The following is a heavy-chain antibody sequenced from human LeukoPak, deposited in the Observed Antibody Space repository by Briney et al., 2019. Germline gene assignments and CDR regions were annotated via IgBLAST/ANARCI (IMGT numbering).Heavy chain of an antibody. J-gene: IGHJ4*02. CDR3: ARERMIVVAKGIDY. D-gene: IGHD3-22*01. CDR2: ISYDGSNK. V-gene: IGHV3-30-3*01. Sequence: GGSLRLSCAASGFTFSSYAMHWVRQAPGKGLERVAVISYDGSNKYYADSVKGRFTISRDNSKNTLYLQMNSLRAEDTAVYYCARERMIVVAKGIDYWGQGTLVTVSS. CDR1: GFTFSSYA.